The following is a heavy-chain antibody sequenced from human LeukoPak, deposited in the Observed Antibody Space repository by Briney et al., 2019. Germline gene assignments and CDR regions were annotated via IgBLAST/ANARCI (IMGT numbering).Heavy chain of an antibody. Sequence: SETLSLTCTVSGGSISGYYWSWIRQPPGKGLEWIGYIYYSRSTSYNPFLKSRVTISIDTSKKQFSLKLRSVTAADTAVYYCAREVVAAAEVDYWGQGTLVTVSS. V-gene: IGHV4-4*08. CDR2: IYYSRST. CDR3: AREVVAAAEVDY. CDR1: GGSISGYY. D-gene: IGHD6-13*01. J-gene: IGHJ4*02.